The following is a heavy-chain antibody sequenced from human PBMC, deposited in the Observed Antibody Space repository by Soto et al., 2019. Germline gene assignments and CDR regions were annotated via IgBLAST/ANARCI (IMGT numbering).Heavy chain of an antibody. V-gene: IGHV3-7*03. CDR3: ASHSSSYYYYGMDV. CDR1: GFTFSSYW. D-gene: IGHD6-6*01. Sequence: PGGSLRLSCAASGFTFSSYWMSWVRQAPGKGLEWVANIKQDGGEKYYVDSVKGRFTISADKSISTAYLQWSSLKASDTAMYYCASHSSSYYYYGMDVWGQGTTVTVSS. CDR2: IKQDGGEK. J-gene: IGHJ6*02.